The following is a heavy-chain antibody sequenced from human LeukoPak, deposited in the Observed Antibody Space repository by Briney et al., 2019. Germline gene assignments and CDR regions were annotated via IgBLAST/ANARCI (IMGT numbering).Heavy chain of an antibody. CDR1: GGSFNTYY. CDR2: INHSGST. J-gene: IGHJ4*02. V-gene: IGHV4-34*01. Sequence: PSETLSLTCAVYGGSFNTYYWSWIRQPPGKGLEWIGEINHSGSTNYNPSLKSRFTISVDTSKNQFSLKLSSVTAADTAMYYCASRERWGQGTLVTVSS. CDR3: ASRER.